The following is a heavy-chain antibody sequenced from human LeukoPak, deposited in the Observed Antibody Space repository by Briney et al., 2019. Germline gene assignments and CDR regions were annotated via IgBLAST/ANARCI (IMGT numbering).Heavy chain of an antibody. D-gene: IGHD4-11*01. J-gene: IGHJ4*02. CDR3: ARARGGVYSNSGFDY. CDR2: ISPDGGEI. V-gene: IGHV3-7*01. CDR1: GFTFSNAW. Sequence: GGSLRLSCAASGFTFSNAWMTWVRQAPGKGLEWVASISPDGGEIHYVDSVKGRFTISRDNAKNSLFLQMNSLRAEDTAVYYCARARGGVYSNSGFDYWGQGTLVTVSS.